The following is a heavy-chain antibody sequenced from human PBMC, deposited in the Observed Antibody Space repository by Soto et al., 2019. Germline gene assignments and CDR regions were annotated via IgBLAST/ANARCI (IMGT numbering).Heavy chain of an antibody. Sequence: ASVKVSCKACGDTFTSYYMHWVGQAPGQGLEWMGIINPSGGSTSYAQKFQGRVTMTRDTSTSTVYMELSSLRSEDTAVYYCARGLAWDWFDPWGQGTLVTVSS. CDR3: ARGLAWDWFDP. CDR2: INPSGGST. J-gene: IGHJ5*02. CDR1: GDTFTSYY. V-gene: IGHV1-46*01. D-gene: IGHD2-21*01.